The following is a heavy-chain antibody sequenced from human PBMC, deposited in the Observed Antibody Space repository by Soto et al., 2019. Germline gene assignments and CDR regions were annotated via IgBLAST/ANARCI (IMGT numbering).Heavy chain of an antibody. CDR3: ARGGLEPFDY. V-gene: IGHV3-74*01. Sequence: LILSCAASGFNLGSYWMHWVRQAPGKGLVWVSRINDYGTTINYAESVEGRFTISRDDAKSEVYLQMNNLRAEDTAVYYCARGGLEPFDYWGQGAMVTVYS. CDR1: GFNLGSYW. D-gene: IGHD1-1*01. CDR2: INDYGTTI. J-gene: IGHJ4*02.